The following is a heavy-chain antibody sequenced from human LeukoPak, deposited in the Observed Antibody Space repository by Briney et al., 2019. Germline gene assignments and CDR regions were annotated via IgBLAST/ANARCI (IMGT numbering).Heavy chain of an antibody. CDR1: GGTFSSYA. CDR3: ARSSYYDSSGYYSDY. J-gene: IGHJ4*02. Sequence: GASVKVSCKASGGTFSSYAISWVRQAPGQGLEWMGRIIPIFGTANYAQMFQGRVTITTDESTSTAYMELSSLRSEDTAVYYCARSSYYDSSGYYSDYWGQGTLVTVSS. D-gene: IGHD3-22*01. V-gene: IGHV1-69*05. CDR2: IIPIFGTA.